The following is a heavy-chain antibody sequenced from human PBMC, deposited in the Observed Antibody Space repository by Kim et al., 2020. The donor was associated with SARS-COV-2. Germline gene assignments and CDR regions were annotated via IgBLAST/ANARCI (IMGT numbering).Heavy chain of an antibody. CDR3: ARVANYCSGGSCYISFPDDAFDI. D-gene: IGHD2-15*01. V-gene: IGHV4-59*01. CDR2: IYYSGST. J-gene: IGHJ3*02. Sequence: SETLSLTCTVSGGSISSYYWSWIRQPPGKGLEWIGYIYYSGSTNYNPSLKSRVTISVDTSKNQFSLKLSSVTAADTAVYYCARVANYCSGGSCYISFPDDAFDIWGQGTMVTVSS. CDR1: GGSISSYY.